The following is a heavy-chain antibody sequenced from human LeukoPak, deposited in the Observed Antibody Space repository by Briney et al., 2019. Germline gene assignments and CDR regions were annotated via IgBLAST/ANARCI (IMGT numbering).Heavy chain of an antibody. V-gene: IGHV3-30-3*01. CDR2: ISYDGSNK. CDR1: GFTFSSYA. J-gene: IGHJ4*02. D-gene: IGHD4-11*01. CDR3: AKDLQYTVTYDLFDY. Sequence: TGGSLRLSCAASGFTFSSYAMHWVRQAPGKGLEWVAVISYDGSNKYYADSVKGRFTISRDNSKNTLYLQMNSLRAEDTAVYYCAKDLQYTVTYDLFDYWGQGTLVTVSS.